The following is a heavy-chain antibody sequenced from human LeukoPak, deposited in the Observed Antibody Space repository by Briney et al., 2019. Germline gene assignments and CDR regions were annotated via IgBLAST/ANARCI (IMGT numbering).Heavy chain of an antibody. Sequence: GASVKVSCKASGYTFTGYYMHWVRQAPGQGLEWMGWINPSGGGTNYAQNFQGRVTMTRDTSISTAYMELSRLTSDDTAVYYCAREHWFDSWGQGTLVTVSS. CDR2: INPSGGGT. V-gene: IGHV1-2*02. CDR1: GYTFTGYY. CDR3: AREHWFDS. J-gene: IGHJ5*01.